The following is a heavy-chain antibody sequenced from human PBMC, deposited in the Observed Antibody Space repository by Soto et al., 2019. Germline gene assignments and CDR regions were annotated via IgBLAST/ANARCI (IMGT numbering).Heavy chain of an antibody. V-gene: IGHV1-69*01. CDR3: ARDRGSYGYRQGSYYYYGMDV. D-gene: IGHD5-18*01. Sequence: QVQLVQSGAEVKKPGSSVKVSSKASGGTFSSYAISWVRQAPGQGLEWMGGIIPIFGTANYAQKFQGRVTITADESTSTAYMELSSLRSEDTAVYYCARDRGSYGYRQGSYYYYGMDVWGQGTTVTVSS. J-gene: IGHJ6*02. CDR1: GGTFSSYA. CDR2: IIPIFGTA.